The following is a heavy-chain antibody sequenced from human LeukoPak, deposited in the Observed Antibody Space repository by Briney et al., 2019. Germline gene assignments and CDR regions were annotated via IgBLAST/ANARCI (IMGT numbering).Heavy chain of an antibody. D-gene: IGHD5-12*01. J-gene: IGHJ4*02. Sequence: SETLSLTCAVYGGSFSGYYWSWIRQPPGKGLEWMGEINHSGSTDYNPILKSRVTISVDTSKNQFYLKLSSVAAADTGVYYCARGDTVGYYFGYWGQGTLVTVSS. V-gene: IGHV4-34*01. CDR2: INHSGST. CDR1: GGSFSGYY. CDR3: ARGDTVGYYFGY.